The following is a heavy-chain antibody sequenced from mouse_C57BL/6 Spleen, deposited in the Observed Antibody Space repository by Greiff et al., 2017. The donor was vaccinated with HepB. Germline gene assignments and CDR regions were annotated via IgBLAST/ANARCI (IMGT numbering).Heavy chain of an antibody. V-gene: IGHV5-4*01. Sequence: EVQLVESGGGLVKPGGSLKLSCAASGFTFSSYAMSWVRQTPEKRLEWVATISDGGSYTYYPDNVKGRFTISRDNAKNNLYLQMSHLKSEDTAMYYCARFPYDYDGYWYFDVWGTGTTVTVSS. CDR1: GFTFSSYA. J-gene: IGHJ1*03. D-gene: IGHD2-4*01. CDR2: ISDGGSYT. CDR3: ARFPYDYDGYWYFDV.